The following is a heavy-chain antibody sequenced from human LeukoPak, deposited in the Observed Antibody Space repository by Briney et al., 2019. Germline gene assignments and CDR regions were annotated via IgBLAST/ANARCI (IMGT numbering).Heavy chain of an antibody. CDR1: GGSISSSSYY. J-gene: IGHJ4*02. Sequence: PSETLSLTCTVSGGSISSSSYYWGWIRQPPGKGLEWIGSIYYSGSTYYNPSLKSRVTISVDTSKNQFSLKLSSVTAADTAVYYCARSVGATTFDYWGQGTLVTVSS. V-gene: IGHV4-39*07. CDR2: IYYSGST. CDR3: ARSVGATTFDY. D-gene: IGHD1-26*01.